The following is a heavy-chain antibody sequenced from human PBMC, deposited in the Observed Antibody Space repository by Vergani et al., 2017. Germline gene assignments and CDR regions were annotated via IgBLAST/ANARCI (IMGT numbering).Heavy chain of an antibody. CDR2: ICHTEDT. CDR3: ARRIVRATGAEYFQH. V-gene: IGHV4-4*02. Sequence: QVQLQESGPGVVKPSQTLSLTCAVSGDSISSNNCWTWVRQPPGKGLEWIGEICHTEDTKYSPSLKSRVAVSVDESRNLFSLRLNSVTAADTAVYYCARRIVRATGAEYFQHWGQGTLVTVSS. CDR1: GDSISSNNC. J-gene: IGHJ1*01. D-gene: IGHD1-26*01.